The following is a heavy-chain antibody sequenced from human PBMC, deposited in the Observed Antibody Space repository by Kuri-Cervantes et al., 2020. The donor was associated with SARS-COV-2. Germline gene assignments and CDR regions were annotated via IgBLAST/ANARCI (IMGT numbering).Heavy chain of an antibody. CDR2: IYSGGST. Sequence: GGSLRLSCAASGFTVSSNYMSWVRQAPGKGPEWVSVIYSGGSTYYADSVKGRFTISRDNSKNTLYLQMNSLRAEDTAVYYCARALRPRGDAFDIWGQGTMVTVSS. CDR3: ARALRPRGDAFDI. J-gene: IGHJ3*02. D-gene: IGHD3-10*01. CDR1: GFTVSSNY. V-gene: IGHV3-53*01.